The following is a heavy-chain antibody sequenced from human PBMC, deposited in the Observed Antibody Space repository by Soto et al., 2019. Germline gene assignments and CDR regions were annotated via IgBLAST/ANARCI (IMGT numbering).Heavy chain of an antibody. CDR1: GGSISGGVHS. V-gene: IGHV4-30-4*01. CDR3: AREIMPLTNDWYFDL. J-gene: IGHJ2*01. D-gene: IGHD2-8*01. Sequence: QVQLQESGPGLVKPSETLSLTCTVSGGSISGGVHSWSWIRQPPGKGLEWIGHIFDSGSPYYNPSLKSRLTISVDTSKNQFSLRLSSGTAADTAVYYCAREIMPLTNDWYFDLWGRGTLVTVSS. CDR2: IFDSGSP.